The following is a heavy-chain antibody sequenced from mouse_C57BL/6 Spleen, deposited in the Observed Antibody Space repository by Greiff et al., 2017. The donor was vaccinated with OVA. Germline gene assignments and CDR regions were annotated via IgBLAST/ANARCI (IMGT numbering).Heavy chain of an antibody. CDR2: ISSGGDYI. J-gene: IGHJ3*01. CDR1: GFTFSSYA. CDR3: TREGIYYYGSSLFAY. D-gene: IGHD1-1*01. Sequence: EVKLQESGEGLVKPGGSLKLSCAASGFTFSSYAMSWVRQTPEKRLEWVAYISSGGDYIYYADTVKGRFTISRDNARNTLYLQMSSLKSEDTAMYYCTREGIYYYGSSLFAYWGQGTLVTVSA. V-gene: IGHV5-9-1*02.